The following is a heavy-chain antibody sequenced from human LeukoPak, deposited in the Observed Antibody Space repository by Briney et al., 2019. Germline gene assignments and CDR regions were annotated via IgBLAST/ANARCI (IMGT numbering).Heavy chain of an antibody. D-gene: IGHD1-26*01. J-gene: IGHJ4*02. CDR1: GDSISSTSYY. CDR2: IYYSGST. CDR3: AREYSGNYYN. V-gene: IGHV4-39*02. Sequence: SETLSLTCTVSGDSISSTSYYWGWFRLPPGKGLEWIGSIYYSGSTHYNPSLKSRVTISVDTSKNQFSLKLSSVTAADTAVYYCAREYSGNYYNWGQGTLVTVSS.